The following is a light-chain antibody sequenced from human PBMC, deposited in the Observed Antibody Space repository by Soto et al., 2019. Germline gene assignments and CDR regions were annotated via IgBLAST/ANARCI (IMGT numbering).Light chain of an antibody. Sequence: QSALTQPASVSGSPGQSITISCTGTSSDVGAYNYVSWYQQHPGTAPKLMIYDVSNRPSGVSNRFSGSKSGNTASLTISGLQAEDEADYYYSSPRTNSTLVFGGGTKLTVL. V-gene: IGLV2-14*03. CDR2: DVS. CDR3: SSPRTNSTLV. J-gene: IGLJ2*01. CDR1: SSDVGAYNY.